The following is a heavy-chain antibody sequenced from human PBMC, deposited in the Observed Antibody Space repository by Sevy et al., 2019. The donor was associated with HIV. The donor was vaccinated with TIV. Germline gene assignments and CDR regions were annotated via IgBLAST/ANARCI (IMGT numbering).Heavy chain of an antibody. CDR2: ISSSSSYK. Sequence: GGSLRLSCVASGLTFSIYSMNWVRQAPGKGLEWVSSISSSSSYKYYADSLMGGFTFSRDNPTNLVFLQMNSLSAEDTAVYYCARESLDSTGYPFDYWGQGTLVTVSS. D-gene: IGHD3-22*01. V-gene: IGHV3-21*01. CDR1: GLTFSIYS. CDR3: ARESLDSTGYPFDY. J-gene: IGHJ4*02.